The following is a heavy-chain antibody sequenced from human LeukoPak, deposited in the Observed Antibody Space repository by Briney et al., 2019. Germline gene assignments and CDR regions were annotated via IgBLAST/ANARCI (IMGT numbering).Heavy chain of an antibody. J-gene: IGHJ5*02. CDR1: GGSISSGGYY. CDR2: IYYSGST. Sequence: SQTLSLTCTVSGGSISSGGYYWSWIRQHPGKGLEWIGYIYYSGSTYYNPSLKSRVTISVDTSKNQFSLRLSSVTAADTAVYYCARGGVVVPAAPWGGNWFDPWGQGTLVTVSS. CDR3: ARGGVVVPAAPWGGNWFDP. V-gene: IGHV4-31*03. D-gene: IGHD2-2*01.